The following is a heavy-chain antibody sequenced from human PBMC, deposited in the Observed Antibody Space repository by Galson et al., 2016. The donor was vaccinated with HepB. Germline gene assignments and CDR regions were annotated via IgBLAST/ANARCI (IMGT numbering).Heavy chain of an antibody. Sequence: QSGAEVKKPGESLKISCKGSGYTFTSYWIVWVRQMPGKGLEWMGFIYPGDSVTTYSPSFQGQVTISAYKSISTASLQWSSLKASDTAMYYCARQDGYNRYFDYGGQGTLVTVSS. CDR2: IYPGDSVT. J-gene: IGHJ4*02. CDR1: GYTFTSYW. V-gene: IGHV5-51*01. D-gene: IGHD5-24*01. CDR3: ARQDGYNRYFDY.